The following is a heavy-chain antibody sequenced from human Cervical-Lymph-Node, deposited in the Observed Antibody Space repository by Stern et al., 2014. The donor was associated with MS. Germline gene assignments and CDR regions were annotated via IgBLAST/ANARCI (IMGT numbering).Heavy chain of an antibody. Sequence: VQLVESGAEVKTPGSSVKVSCKASGGTFSSDVISWVRQAPGQGLDWMGGIIPTFGTTNYAQKFQGRVKITADESMSTAYMELSSLRSEDTALYYCATTFRWGQGTLITVSS. CDR2: IIPTFGTT. D-gene: IGHD3-16*01. CDR3: ATTFR. J-gene: IGHJ4*02. V-gene: IGHV1-69*01. CDR1: GGTFSSDV.